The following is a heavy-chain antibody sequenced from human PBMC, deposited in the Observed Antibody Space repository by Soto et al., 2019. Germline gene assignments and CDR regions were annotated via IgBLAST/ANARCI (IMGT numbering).Heavy chain of an antibody. Sequence: PGGSLRLSCAASGFTFSTYAMTWVRQAPGKGLEWVSVISGSGGSTYYADSVKGRITSSRDNSKKTLYLQMNSLRVEDTAVYYCARTPVVAYYYYYYMDVWGKGTTVTVSS. CDR2: ISGSGGST. CDR1: GFTFSTYA. V-gene: IGHV3-23*01. CDR3: ARTPVVAYYYYYYMDV. J-gene: IGHJ6*03.